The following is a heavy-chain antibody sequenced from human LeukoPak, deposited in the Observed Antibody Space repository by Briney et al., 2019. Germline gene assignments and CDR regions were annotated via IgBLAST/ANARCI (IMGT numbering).Heavy chain of an antibody. D-gene: IGHD3-10*01. V-gene: IGHV3-23*01. CDR3: AKDRRLVLLWFGEFDY. CDR1: GFTFSTFA. Sequence: PGGSLRLSCAASGFTFSTFAMSWVRQAPGMGLEWVSTISGAGGVTYYADSVKGRFTISRDNSRNTLFLQMDSLRAEDTAVYYCAKDRRLVLLWFGEFDYRGQGTLVTVSS. J-gene: IGHJ4*02. CDR2: ISGAGGVT.